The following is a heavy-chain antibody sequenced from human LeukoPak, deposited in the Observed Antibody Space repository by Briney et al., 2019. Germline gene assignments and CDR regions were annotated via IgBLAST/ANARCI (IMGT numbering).Heavy chain of an antibody. CDR3: ARDLQDFDWLFQERSDAFDI. CDR1: GFTFSNYG. CDR2: IHYDGSNK. V-gene: IGHV3-30*02. J-gene: IGHJ3*02. Sequence: PGGSLRLSCAASGFTFSNYGMHWVRQAPGKGLDWVAFIHYDGSNKYYADSVKGRFTISRDYSKNTLYLQMNSLRAEDTAVYYCARDLQDFDWLFQERSDAFDIWGQGTMVTVSS. D-gene: IGHD3-9*01.